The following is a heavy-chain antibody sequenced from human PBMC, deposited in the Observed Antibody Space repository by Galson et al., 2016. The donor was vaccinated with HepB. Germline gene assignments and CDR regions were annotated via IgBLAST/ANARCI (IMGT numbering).Heavy chain of an antibody. Sequence: SETLSLTCIVSGDSITTSNYHWGWIRQPPGGGLQWVGSTSHSGRTYSNPSLKRRLSISVDTSKNRFSMKLNSVTAADTAVYYCARHSPYSNTWYSDVFDLWGQGTGVTVPS. CDR3: ARHSPYSNTWYSDVFDL. CDR2: TSHSGRT. CDR1: GDSITTSNYH. J-gene: IGHJ3*01. D-gene: IGHD6-13*01. V-gene: IGHV4-39*01.